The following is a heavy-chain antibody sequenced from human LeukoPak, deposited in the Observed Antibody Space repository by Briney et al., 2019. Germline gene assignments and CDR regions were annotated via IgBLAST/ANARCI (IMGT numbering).Heavy chain of an antibody. J-gene: IGHJ4*02. CDR1: GFIVSSKY. D-gene: IGHD6-19*01. V-gene: IGHV3-66*01. CDR2: INSGDST. CDR3: ARVGAVAAADC. Sequence: AGSLRLSCAASGFIVSSKYMSWVRQAPGKGLEWVSIINSGDSTYYADSVKGRFTISRDNSKKTLYLQMNSLSAEDTAVYYCARVGAVAAADCWGQRTLVTVSS.